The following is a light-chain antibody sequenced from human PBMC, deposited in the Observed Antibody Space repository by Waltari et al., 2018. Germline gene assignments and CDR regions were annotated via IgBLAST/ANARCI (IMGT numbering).Light chain of an antibody. CDR1: SSDVGGYNY. V-gene: IGLV2-11*01. Sequence: QSALTQPRSVSGSPGQSVTIPCTGTSSDVGGYNYVSRYQQHPGKAPKLFIYDVTKRPSGVPDRVSGSKSGNTASLTISGLQAEDEAEYYCCSYAGTYTFLVFGGGTKLTVL. CDR3: CSYAGTYTFLV. CDR2: DVT. J-gene: IGLJ2*01.